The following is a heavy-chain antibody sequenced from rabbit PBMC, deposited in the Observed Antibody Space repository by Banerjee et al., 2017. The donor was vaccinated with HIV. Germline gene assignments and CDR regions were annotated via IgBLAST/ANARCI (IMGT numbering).Heavy chain of an antibody. CDR3: ARDLPDSSGYSFDL. J-gene: IGHJ4*01. CDR2: IYAAKGST. V-gene: IGHV1S7*01. Sequence: QLMETGGGLVQPGGSLTLSCKASGFDFSSYYMSWVRQAPGKGLEWIGIIYAAKGSTYYASWVNGRFTISSDNAQNTVDLQMNSLTAADTATYFCARDLPDSSGYSFDLWGQGTLVTVS. D-gene: IGHD1-1*01. CDR1: GFDFSSYY.